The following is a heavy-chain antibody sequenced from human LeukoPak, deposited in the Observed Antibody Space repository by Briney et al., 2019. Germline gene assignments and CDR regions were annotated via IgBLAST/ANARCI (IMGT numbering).Heavy chain of an antibody. D-gene: IGHD2-15*01. CDR2: IYHSGST. J-gene: IGHJ4*02. Sequence: SGTLSLTCAVSGGSISSSNWWSWVRPPPGKGLEWIGEIYHSGSTNYNPSLKSRVTISVDKSKNQFSLKLSSVTAADMAVYYCARFGSSGYCSGGSCGQWGQGTLVTVSS. V-gene: IGHV4-4*02. CDR3: ARFGSSGYCSGGSCGQ. CDR1: GGSISSSNW.